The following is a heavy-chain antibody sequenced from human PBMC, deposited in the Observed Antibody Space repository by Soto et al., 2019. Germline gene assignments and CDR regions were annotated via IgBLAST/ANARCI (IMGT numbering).Heavy chain of an antibody. V-gene: IGHV3-23*01. D-gene: IGHD3-3*01. Sequence: EVQLLESGGGLVQPGGSLRLSCAASGFTFSSYAMSWVRQAPGKGLEWVSAISGSGGSTYYADSVKGRFTISRDNSKNTLYLQMNSLRAEDTAVYYCAKSQGGDFWSGYYDGYFDYWGQGTLVTVSS. CDR2: ISGSGGST. CDR1: GFTFSSYA. CDR3: AKSQGGDFWSGYYDGYFDY. J-gene: IGHJ4*02.